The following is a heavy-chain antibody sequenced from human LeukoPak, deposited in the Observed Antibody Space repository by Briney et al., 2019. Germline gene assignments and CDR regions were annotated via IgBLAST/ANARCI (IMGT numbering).Heavy chain of an antibody. CDR3: ARIRAGLYDYVWGSYRPPFDY. CDR1: GGSFSGYY. J-gene: IGHJ4*02. D-gene: IGHD3-16*02. Sequence: SETLSLTCAVYGGSFSGYYWSWIRQPPGKGVEWIGEINHSGSTNYNPSLKSRVTISVDTSKNQFSLKLSSVTAADTAVYYCARIRAGLYDYVWGSYRPPFDYWGQGTLVTVSS. V-gene: IGHV4-34*01. CDR2: INHSGST.